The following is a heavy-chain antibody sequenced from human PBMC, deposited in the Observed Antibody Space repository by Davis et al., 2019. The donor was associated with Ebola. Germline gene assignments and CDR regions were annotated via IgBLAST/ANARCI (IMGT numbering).Heavy chain of an antibody. Sequence: ASVKVSCKASGGTFSSYAISWVRQAPGQGLEWMGWISAYNGNTNYAQKLQGRVTMTTDTSTSTAYMELRSLRSDDTAVYYCARDSLSWVPAFGDYYYMDVWGKGTTVTVSS. CDR2: ISAYNGNT. J-gene: IGHJ6*03. D-gene: IGHD2-2*01. V-gene: IGHV1-18*01. CDR1: GGTFSSYA. CDR3: ARDSLSWVPAFGDYYYMDV.